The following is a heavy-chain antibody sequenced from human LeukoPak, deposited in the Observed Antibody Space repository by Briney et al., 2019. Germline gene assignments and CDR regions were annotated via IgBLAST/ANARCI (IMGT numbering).Heavy chain of an antibody. CDR2: IYYSGST. Sequence: SQTLSLTCTVSGGSISSGDYYWSWIRQPPGKGLEWIGYIYYSGSTYYNPSLKSRVTISVDASKNQFSLRLTSVTAADTAVYFCARGVTVFGGAPKGALDIWGRGTMVTVSS. CDR1: GGSISSGDYY. V-gene: IGHV4-30-4*01. D-gene: IGHD3-3*01. CDR3: ARGVTVFGGAPKGALDI. J-gene: IGHJ3*02.